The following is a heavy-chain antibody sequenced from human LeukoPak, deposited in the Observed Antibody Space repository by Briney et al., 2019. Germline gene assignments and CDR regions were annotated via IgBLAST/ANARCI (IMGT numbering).Heavy chain of an antibody. Sequence: GASVKVSCKASSFIFNNYGISWVRQAPGQGLEWMGWISVYNDNTKYSQNLQGRVTLTTDKSTNTAYMELRSLRSEDTAVYYCARGRSSHSDYWGQGTLVTVSS. D-gene: IGHD1-26*01. J-gene: IGHJ4*02. CDR2: ISVYNDNT. CDR3: ARGRSSHSDY. V-gene: IGHV1-18*01. CDR1: SFIFNNYG.